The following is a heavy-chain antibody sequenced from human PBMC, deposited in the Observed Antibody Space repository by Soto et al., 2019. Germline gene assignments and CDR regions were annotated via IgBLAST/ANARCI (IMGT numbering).Heavy chain of an antibody. CDR3: ARDRSGYNSGRARNLDY. Sequence: SETLSLTCSVSGGSVSVGGYYWTWIRQLPGRGLEWIGNIGYSGSTSYNPSLKSRLTISVDTSKNQFSLILTSVTAADTAFYYCARDRSGYNSGRARNLDYWGPGTLVTVSS. D-gene: IGHD2-15*01. V-gene: IGHV4-31*03. CDR1: GGSVSVGGYY. CDR2: IGYSGST. J-gene: IGHJ4*02.